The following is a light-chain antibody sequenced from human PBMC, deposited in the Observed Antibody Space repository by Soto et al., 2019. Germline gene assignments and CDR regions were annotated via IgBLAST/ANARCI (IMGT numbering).Light chain of an antibody. CDR2: GAS. CDR1: QGIRHY. V-gene: IGKV1-9*01. J-gene: IGKJ5*01. CDR3: QQVYGHPPA. Sequence: DIQLTQSPSFLSASVGARVTITCRASQGIRHYLAWYQQKPGKAPSLLMYGASTLQSGVPSRFSGSGSGTEFTLTISSLQPEDVATYFFQQVYGHPPAFGPGTRLDIK.